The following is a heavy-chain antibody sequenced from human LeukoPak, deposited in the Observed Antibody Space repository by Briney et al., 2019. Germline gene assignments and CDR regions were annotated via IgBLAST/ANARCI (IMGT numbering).Heavy chain of an antibody. CDR1: GYTFTSYG. CDR2: ISAYNGNT. Sequence: ASVKVSCKASGYTFTSYGISWVRQAPGQGLEWMGWISAYNGNTNYAQRLQGRVTMTTDTSTSTAYMELRSLRSDDTAVYYCARRRGSSSSRGWNYYYYYMDVWGKGTTVTVSS. J-gene: IGHJ6*03. CDR3: ARRRGSSSSRGWNYYYYYMDV. V-gene: IGHV1-18*01. D-gene: IGHD6-6*01.